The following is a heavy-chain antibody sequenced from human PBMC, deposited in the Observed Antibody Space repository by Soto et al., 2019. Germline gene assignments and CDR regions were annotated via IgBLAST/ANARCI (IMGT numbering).Heavy chain of an antibody. J-gene: IGHJ5*02. CDR3: ARESAGSHKNNWFDP. CDR2: IHYSGST. V-gene: IGHV4-59*01. Sequence: SETLSLTCTVSGGSITSYYWSWIRQPPGQGLQWIGFIHYSGSTKYNPSLESRVTTSVDPSQNQLSLKLSSVTAADTAVYYCARESAGSHKNNWFDPWGQGTLVTVSS. CDR1: GGSITSYY.